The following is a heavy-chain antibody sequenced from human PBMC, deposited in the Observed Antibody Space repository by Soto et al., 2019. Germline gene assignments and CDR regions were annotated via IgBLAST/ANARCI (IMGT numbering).Heavy chain of an antibody. CDR1: GGSIRSNSHY. D-gene: IGHD2-15*01. J-gene: IGHJ3*02. CDR2: IYYNGDT. CDR3: ARHQSIVVVTAARAFDI. V-gene: IGHV4-39*01. Sequence: QLQLQESGPGLVKPSETLSLTCSVSGGSIRSNSHYWAWIRQPPGKGLECIGNIYYNGDTYYNPSLKSRVTISVXXSXNXXSVKLNSVTAADTAVYYCARHQSIVVVTAARAFDIWGQGTMVTVSS.